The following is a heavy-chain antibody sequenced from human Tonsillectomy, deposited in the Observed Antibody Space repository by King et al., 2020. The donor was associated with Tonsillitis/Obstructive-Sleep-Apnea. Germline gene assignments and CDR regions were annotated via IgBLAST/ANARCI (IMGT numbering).Heavy chain of an antibody. J-gene: IGHJ5*02. CDR2: IYTSGST. CDR1: GGSISSYY. V-gene: IGHV4-4*07. CDR3: ARDVGREGSGSYDWFDP. Sequence: VQLQESGPGLVKPSETLSLTCTVSGGSISSYYWSWLRQPAGKGLEWIGRIYTSGSTNYNPSLKSRVTMSVDTSKNQFSLKLSSVTAADTAVYYCARDVGREGSGSYDWFDPWGQGTLVTVSS. D-gene: IGHD3-10*01.